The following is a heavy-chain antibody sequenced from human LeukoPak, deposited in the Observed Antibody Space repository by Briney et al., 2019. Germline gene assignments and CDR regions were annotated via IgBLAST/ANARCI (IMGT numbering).Heavy chain of an antibody. D-gene: IGHD6-19*01. CDR2: IYYSGST. J-gene: IGHJ4*02. CDR3: ARHSSALGGLFDY. CDR1: GGSISGYY. Sequence: KPSETLSLTCTVSGGSISGYYWSWIRQPPGKGLEWIGYIYYSGSTSYNSSLKSRLTLSVDTSKNQFSLKLSSVTAADTAVYYCARHSSALGGLFDYWGQGALVTVSS. V-gene: IGHV4-59*08.